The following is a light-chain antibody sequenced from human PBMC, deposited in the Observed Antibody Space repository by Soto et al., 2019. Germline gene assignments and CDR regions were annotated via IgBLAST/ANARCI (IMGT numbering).Light chain of an antibody. Sequence: DIQMTQSPSSLSASVGDRVTITCRASQGIRNYVAWYQHKPGEVPKLLIYSASTLQSGVPSRFSGSGSGTDFTLTISSLQPEDVATYYCQKYNSATQTFGQGTKVDIX. CDR2: SAS. V-gene: IGKV1-27*01. CDR3: QKYNSATQT. CDR1: QGIRNY. J-gene: IGKJ1*01.